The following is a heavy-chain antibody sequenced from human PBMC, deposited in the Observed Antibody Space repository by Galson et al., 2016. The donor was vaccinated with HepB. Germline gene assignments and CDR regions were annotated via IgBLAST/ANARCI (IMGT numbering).Heavy chain of an antibody. D-gene: IGHD6-13*01. CDR2: INQGGSAK. J-gene: IGHJ4*02. Sequence: SLRLSCAASGFSFSTYWMSWVRQAPGKGLEWVANINQGGSAKYYLDSVKGRFTISRDNAEHSVHLQMKSLRVEDTAVYYCARLRWSRDDSEEDYWGQGTLVTVST. V-gene: IGHV3-7*01. CDR3: ARLRWSRDDSEEDY. CDR1: GFSFSTYW.